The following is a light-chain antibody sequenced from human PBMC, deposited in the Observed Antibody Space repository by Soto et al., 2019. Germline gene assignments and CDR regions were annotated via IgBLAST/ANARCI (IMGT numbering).Light chain of an antibody. J-gene: IGKJ5*01. CDR2: ETI. Sequence: EIVLTQSPATLSLSPGERATLSCRVSQSVTNYLAWYQQKAGQAPRLLIYETIHRATGIPARFSGSGSGTDFTLTISSLEPEDFAVYYCQHRSHWLITFGQGTRLEIK. CDR1: QSVTNY. CDR3: QHRSHWLIT. V-gene: IGKV3-11*01.